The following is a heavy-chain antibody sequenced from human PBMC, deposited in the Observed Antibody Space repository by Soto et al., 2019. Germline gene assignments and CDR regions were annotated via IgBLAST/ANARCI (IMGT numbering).Heavy chain of an antibody. V-gene: IGHV1-2*02. Sequence: ASVKVSCKASGYTFTGYYMHWVRQAPGQGLEWMGWINPNRGGTNYAQKFQGRVTMTRDTSITTAYMELSRLRSDDTAVYYCARDKPGYSYGYDWFDPWGQGTLVTVSS. CDR2: INPNRGGT. J-gene: IGHJ5*02. D-gene: IGHD5-18*01. CDR3: ARDKPGYSYGYDWFDP. CDR1: GYTFTGYY.